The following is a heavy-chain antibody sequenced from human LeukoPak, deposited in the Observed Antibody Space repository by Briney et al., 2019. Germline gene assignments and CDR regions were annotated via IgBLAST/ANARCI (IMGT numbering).Heavy chain of an antibody. CDR1: GFSFTTYS. D-gene: IGHD3-22*01. CDR3: AREVHDSSGYTADY. Sequence: PGGSLRLSCAASGFSFTTYSMSWVRQAPGRGLEWVSAISGSGTTYYADSVKGRFTISRDNPKNTLYLQMDSLRAEDTAVYYCAREVHDSSGYTADYWGQGTLVSVSS. J-gene: IGHJ4*02. V-gene: IGHV3-23*01. CDR2: ISGSGTT.